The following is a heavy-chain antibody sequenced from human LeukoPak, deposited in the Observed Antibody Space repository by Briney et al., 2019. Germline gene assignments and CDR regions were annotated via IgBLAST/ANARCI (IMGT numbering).Heavy chain of an antibody. J-gene: IGHJ4*02. D-gene: IGHD7-27*01. Sequence: PGGSLRLSCAASGFTFSSYEMNWVRQAPGKGLEWVSYISSSGSAIYYADSVKGRFTISRDNAKNSLYLQMNSLRAEDTAVYYCASPHWGAGTFFDYWGQGTLVTVSS. CDR2: ISSSGSAI. CDR3: ASPHWGAGTFFDY. CDR1: GFTFSSYE. V-gene: IGHV3-48*03.